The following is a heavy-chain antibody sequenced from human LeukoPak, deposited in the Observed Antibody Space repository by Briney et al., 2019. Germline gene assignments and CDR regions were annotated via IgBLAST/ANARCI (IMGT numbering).Heavy chain of an antibody. CDR1: GGSFSAYY. CDR2: INHSGTT. Sequence: SETLSLTCAVYGGSFSAYYWSWIRQPPGKGLEWIGEINHSGTTNYNPSLESRVTMSVDTSKNQFSLKLSSVTAADTAVYYCARDAFCSGGSCYSGGNYYYGMDVWGKGTTVTVSS. CDR3: ARDAFCSGGSCYSGGNYYYGMDV. J-gene: IGHJ6*04. V-gene: IGHV4-34*01. D-gene: IGHD2-15*01.